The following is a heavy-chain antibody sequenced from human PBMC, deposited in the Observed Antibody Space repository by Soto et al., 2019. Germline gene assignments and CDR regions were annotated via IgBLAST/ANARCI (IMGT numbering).Heavy chain of an antibody. CDR2: IYSGGST. Sequence: EVQLVETGGGWIQPGGSLRLSCAASGFIVSSHYMSWVRQAPGKGLEWVSAIYSGGSTYYTDSVEGRFTISRDVSKNILYLQMNSLRADDTAVYYCARDRGDCSSVSCYGSFYYGMDVWGQGTTVIVSS. V-gene: IGHV3-53*02. CDR1: GFIVSSHY. D-gene: IGHD2-2*01. CDR3: ARDRGDCSSVSCYGSFYYGMDV. J-gene: IGHJ6*02.